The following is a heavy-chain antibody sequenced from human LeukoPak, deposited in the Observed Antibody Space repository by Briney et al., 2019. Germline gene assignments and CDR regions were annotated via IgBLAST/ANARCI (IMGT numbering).Heavy chain of an antibody. V-gene: IGHV5-51*01. CDR1: GNSITTYW. CDR2: IFPGDSDT. CDR3: ATYFAGAETFDI. Sequence: GESLKISCKASGNSITTYWIGWVRQKPGKGLEWMGLIFPGDSDTKYSPSFQGQVTISADKSISTAYLQWSSLKASDTAMYYCATYFAGAETFDIWGQGTMVTVSS. J-gene: IGHJ3*02. D-gene: IGHD3-16*01.